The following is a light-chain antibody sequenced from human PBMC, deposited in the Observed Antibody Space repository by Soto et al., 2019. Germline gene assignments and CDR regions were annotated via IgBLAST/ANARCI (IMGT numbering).Light chain of an antibody. V-gene: IGKV3-15*01. CDR2: GAS. J-gene: IGKJ5*01. Sequence: EIVMAGSPATLSVSPGERATLSCRASQSVSSNLAWYQQKPGQAPRLLIYGASTRATGIPARFSGSGSGTEFTLTISNVQPEDFATYYCQQTYSTPQPFGQGTRLEIK. CDR3: QQTYSTPQP. CDR1: QSVSSN.